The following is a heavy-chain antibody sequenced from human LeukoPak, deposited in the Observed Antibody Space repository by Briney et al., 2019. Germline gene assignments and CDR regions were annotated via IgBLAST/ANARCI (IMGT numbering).Heavy chain of an antibody. CDR1: GGSILIGGYY. D-gene: IGHD3-10*01. CDR3: ARVTSGEFADY. CDR2: IYYSGIT. J-gene: IGHJ4*02. V-gene: IGHV4-31*03. Sequence: SLTLSFACTASGGSILIGGYYWTLIRQPPRNLLEWIGYIYYSGITYYNPSLKSRVTISVDTSKNQFSLYLSSVTAADTAVYYCARVTSGEFADYWGQGTLLTVSS.